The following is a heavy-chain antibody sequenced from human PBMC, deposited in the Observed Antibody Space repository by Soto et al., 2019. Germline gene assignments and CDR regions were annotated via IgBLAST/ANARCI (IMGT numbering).Heavy chain of an antibody. J-gene: IGHJ5*02. CDR2: IYWDDDK. D-gene: IGHD3-10*01. CDR1: GFSLSTSGVA. V-gene: IGHV2-5*02. Sequence: QITLKESGPTLVKPTQTLTLTCTFSGFSLSTSGVAVGWIRQPPGKALEWLALIYWDDDKRYSPSLKSRLTITKDTSKCQVVLKMTNMDPVDTATYYCAHRRGYYGSGSYCSMFWFDTWGQGTLVTVSS. CDR3: AHRRGYYGSGSYCSMFWFDT.